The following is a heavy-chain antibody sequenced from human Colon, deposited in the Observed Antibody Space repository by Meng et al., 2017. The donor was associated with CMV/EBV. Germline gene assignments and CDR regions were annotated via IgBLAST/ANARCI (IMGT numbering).Heavy chain of an antibody. Sequence: QGQLVESGGGVTKPGASVKASCKASGYTFTGYYMHWVRQAPGQGLEWMGWINPNSGGTNNAQKFQGRVTMTTDSSISTAYMELSRLRSDDTAVYFCARAPYNGNDEGWFDPWGQGTLVTVSS. CDR1: GYTFTGYY. D-gene: IGHD1-20*01. J-gene: IGHJ5*02. CDR3: ARAPYNGNDEGWFDP. CDR2: INPNSGGT. V-gene: IGHV1-2*02.